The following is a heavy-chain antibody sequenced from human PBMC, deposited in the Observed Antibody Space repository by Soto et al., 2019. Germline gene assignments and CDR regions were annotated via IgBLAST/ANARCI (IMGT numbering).Heavy chain of an antibody. CDR3: AREASAVISPDY. CDR1: GYTFTAYS. V-gene: IGHV1-2*02. J-gene: IGHJ4*02. D-gene: IGHD6-19*01. CDR2: FNPNSGDT. Sequence: ASVKVSCKASGYTFTAYSMHWVRQAPGQGLEWVGWFNPNSGDTIYAQKFQGRVTLTRDTSIDTAYMELYSLTSDDTAVYYCAREASAVISPDYWGQGTLVTVSS.